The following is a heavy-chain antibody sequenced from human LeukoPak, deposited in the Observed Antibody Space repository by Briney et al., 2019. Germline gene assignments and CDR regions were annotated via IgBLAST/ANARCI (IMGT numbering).Heavy chain of an antibody. J-gene: IGHJ3*02. CDR3: AKESSSGYYYDAFDI. CDR1: GFTFSSYG. V-gene: IGHV3-33*06. D-gene: IGHD3-22*01. Sequence: GGSLRLSCAASGFTFSSYGMHWVRQAPGKGLEWVAVIWYDGSNKYYADSVKGRFTISRDNSKNTLYLQMNSLRAEDTAVYYCAKESSSGYYYDAFDIWAKGQWSPSLQ. CDR2: IWYDGSNK.